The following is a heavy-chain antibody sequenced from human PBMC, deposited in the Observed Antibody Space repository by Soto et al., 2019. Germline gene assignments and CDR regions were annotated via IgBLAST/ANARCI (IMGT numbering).Heavy chain of an antibody. V-gene: IGHV4-59*01. CDR2: IYYSGST. CDR3: ASTHHYDSSGYYYGYFQH. CDR1: GGSISSYY. D-gene: IGHD3-22*01. J-gene: IGHJ1*01. Sequence: SETLSLTCTVSGGSISSYYWSWIRQPPGKGLEWIGYIYYSGSTNYNPSLKSRVTISVDTSKNQFSLKLSSVTAADTAVYYCASTHHYDSSGYYYGYFQHWGQGTLVTVSS.